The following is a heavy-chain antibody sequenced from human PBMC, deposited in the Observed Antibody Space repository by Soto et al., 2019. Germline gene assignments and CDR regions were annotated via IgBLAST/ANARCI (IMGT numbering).Heavy chain of an antibody. J-gene: IGHJ4*02. Sequence: GGSLRLSCAASGFTFSSYWMHWVRQAPGKGLVWVSRINSDGSSTSYADSVKGRFTISRDNAKNTLYLQMNSLRAEDTAVYYCARFKSDYSNYAYDYWGQGTLVTVSS. D-gene: IGHD4-4*01. CDR3: ARFKSDYSNYAYDY. CDR1: GFTFSSYW. V-gene: IGHV3-74*01. CDR2: INSDGSST.